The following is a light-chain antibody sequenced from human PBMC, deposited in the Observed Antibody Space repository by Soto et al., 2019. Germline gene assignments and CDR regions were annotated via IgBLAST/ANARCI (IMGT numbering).Light chain of an antibody. J-gene: IGKJ4*01. CDR1: QSISSN. V-gene: IGKV1-39*01. CDR3: QQSYCTPLT. Sequence: IQMTKSPFPLSASVGDRVTTTCRASQSISSNLNWYQQKPGKAPKLMIYAASSLQSGVPSRFSGGGSGTDFTLTISSLQPEDVATYSCQQSYCTPLTFGGGTKVDIK. CDR2: AAS.